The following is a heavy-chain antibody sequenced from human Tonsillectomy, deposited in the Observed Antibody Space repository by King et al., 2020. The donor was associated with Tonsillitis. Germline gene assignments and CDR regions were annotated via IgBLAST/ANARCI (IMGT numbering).Heavy chain of an antibody. CDR3: AAPRHDSSGYPDY. CDR2: ISYDGSHK. J-gene: IGHJ4*02. CDR1: GFTFSNFG. Sequence: VQLVESGGGVVQPGRSLRLSCAASGFTFSNFGMHWVRQAPGKGLEWVAVISYDGSHKFYADSVKGRFTILRDNSKNTLYLQMNSLRAEDTAVYYCAAPRHDSSGYPDYWGQGTLVTVSS. V-gene: IGHV3-30*03. D-gene: IGHD3-22*01.